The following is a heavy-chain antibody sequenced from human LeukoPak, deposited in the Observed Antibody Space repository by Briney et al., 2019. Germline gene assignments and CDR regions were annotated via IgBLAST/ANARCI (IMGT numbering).Heavy chain of an antibody. CDR3: ARARSPSSGYLLRDHNWFDP. CDR2: IIPIFGTA. D-gene: IGHD3-22*01. V-gene: IGHV1-69*05. J-gene: IGHJ5*02. CDR1: GGTFNSYA. Sequence: GSSVKVSCEASGGTFNSYAISWVRQAPGQGLEWMGGIIPIFGTANHAQKFQGRVTITTDESTSTAYMELSSLRSEDTAVYYCARARSPSSGYLLRDHNWFDPWGQGTLVTVSS.